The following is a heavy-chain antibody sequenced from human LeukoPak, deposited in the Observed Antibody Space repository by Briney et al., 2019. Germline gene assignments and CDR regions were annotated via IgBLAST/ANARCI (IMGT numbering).Heavy chain of an antibody. CDR3: ARVRHYYFDY. Sequence: SETLSLTCTVSGYSISSGYYWGWIRQPPGKGLEWIGSIYHSGSTYYNPSLKSRVTISVDTSKNQFSLKLSSVTAADTAVYYCARVRHYYFDYWGQGTLVTVSS. V-gene: IGHV4-38-2*02. CDR2: IYHSGST. CDR1: GYSISSGYY. J-gene: IGHJ4*02.